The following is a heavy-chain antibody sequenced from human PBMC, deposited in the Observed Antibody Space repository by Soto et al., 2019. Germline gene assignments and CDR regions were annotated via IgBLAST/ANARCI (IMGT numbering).Heavy chain of an antibody. Sequence: EVQVLESGGGLVQPGGSLRLSCAASGFTFSRYAMIWVRQAPGKGLEWVSHISASGGSIYYADSVKGRLTISRDNSKSALYLQINSMRAEDTAVYYCAKAGGSARGAADYWGQGTLVTVCS. CDR3: AKAGGSARGAADY. CDR2: ISASGGSI. V-gene: IGHV3-23*01. CDR1: GFTFSRYA. J-gene: IGHJ4*02. D-gene: IGHD1-26*01.